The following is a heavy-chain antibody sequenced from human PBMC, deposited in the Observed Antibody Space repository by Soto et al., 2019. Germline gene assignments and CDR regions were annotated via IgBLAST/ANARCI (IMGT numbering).Heavy chain of an antibody. Sequence: QGQLVQSGAEVKKPGASVKVSCTASGNTFTNFGVTWVRQAPGQGLEWMGWITAYTDDPNYAQKFQGRVTMTIDTSTSAAYLDLRSLTSDDTDVYYCARVIPGAEAWFDPWCQGTLVTVSS. V-gene: IGHV1-18*01. J-gene: IGHJ5*02. D-gene: IGHD2-2*01. CDR3: ARVIPGAEAWFDP. CDR1: GNTFTNFG. CDR2: ITAYTDDP.